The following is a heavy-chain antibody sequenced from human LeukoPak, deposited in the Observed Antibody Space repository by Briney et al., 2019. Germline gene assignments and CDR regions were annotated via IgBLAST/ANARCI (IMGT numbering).Heavy chain of an antibody. CDR3: ARSGIAVAAFDAFDI. V-gene: IGHV1-69*13. CDR2: IIPIFGTA. Sequence: GASVKVSCKASGGTFSSYAISWVRQAPGQGLEWMGGIIPIFGTANYAQKFQGRVTITADESTSTAYMELSSLRSEDTAVYYCARSGIAVAAFDAFDIWGQGTMVTVSS. D-gene: IGHD6-19*01. CDR1: GGTFSSYA. J-gene: IGHJ3*02.